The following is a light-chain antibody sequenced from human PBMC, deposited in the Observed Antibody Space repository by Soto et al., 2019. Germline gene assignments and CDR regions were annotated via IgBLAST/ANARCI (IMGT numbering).Light chain of an antibody. Sequence: QSALTQPSSVSGSPGQSIAFSYTGTSRDIGSYNYVSWYQQHPGKAPKLIIYEVNNRPSGVSNRFSGSKSGNTASLTVSGLQAEDEADYYCASFTTTSTRVFGTGTKVTVL. V-gene: IGLV2-14*01. J-gene: IGLJ1*01. CDR2: EVN. CDR3: ASFTTTSTRV. CDR1: SRDIGSYNY.